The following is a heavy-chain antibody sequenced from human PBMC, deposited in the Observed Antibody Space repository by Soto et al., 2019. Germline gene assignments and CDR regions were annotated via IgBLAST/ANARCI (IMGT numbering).Heavy chain of an antibody. CDR3: ARSPGQAGQPGHDYGMAV. Sequence: GGSLRLSCAASGFTFSSSGMHWVRQAPGKGLEWVGVIWYDGSNKYYEDSVNGRFTISRDNSKDKQYLQMNSRRSEDTAAYYCARSPGQAGQPGHDYGMAVGAQGTTVTVPS. CDR1: GFTFSSSG. V-gene: IGHV3-33*01. CDR2: IWYDGSNK. J-gene: IGHJ6*02.